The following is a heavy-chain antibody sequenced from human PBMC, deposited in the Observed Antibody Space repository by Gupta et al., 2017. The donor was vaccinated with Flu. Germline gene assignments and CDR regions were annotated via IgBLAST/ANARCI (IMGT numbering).Heavy chain of an antibody. D-gene: IGHD2-2*02. J-gene: IGHJ4*02. CDR1: A. V-gene: IGHV3-73*01. CDR3: TRGYCSSTSCYTFDY. Sequence: AMDWVRQASGKGLEWVGRIRSKANSYATAYAASVKGRFTISRDDSKNTAYLQMNSLKTEDTAVYYCTRGYCSSTSCYTFDYWGQGTLVTVSS. CDR2: IRSKANSYAT.